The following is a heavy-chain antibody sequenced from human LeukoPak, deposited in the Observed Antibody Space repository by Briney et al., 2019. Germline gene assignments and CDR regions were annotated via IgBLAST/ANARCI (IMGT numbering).Heavy chain of an antibody. J-gene: IGHJ3*01. V-gene: IGHV3-74*01. CDR1: GFTFSPYW. CDR3: ARVGFDLAFDV. Sequence: PGGSLRLSCAASGFTFSPYWMHWVRQGPGKGLVWVARIDSDGSSTIYADSVKGRLTISRDNARNTLYLQIDSLRAEDTAVYYCARVGFDLAFDVWGQGTMVTVSS. CDR2: IDSDGSST. D-gene: IGHD3-9*01.